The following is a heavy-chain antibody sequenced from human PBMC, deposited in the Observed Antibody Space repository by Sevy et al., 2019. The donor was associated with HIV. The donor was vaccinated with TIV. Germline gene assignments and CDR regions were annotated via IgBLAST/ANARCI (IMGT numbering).Heavy chain of an antibody. V-gene: IGHV4-30-2*01. D-gene: IGHD3-10*01. J-gene: IGHJ4*02. CDR2: IYHSGST. CDR3: AREGGRFYYFDY. Sequence: SETLSLTCAVSGGSISSGGFSWSWIRQPPGKGLEWIGYIYHSGSTYYNPSLKSRVTISVDRSKNQFSLKLSSVTAADTAVYYCAREGGRFYYFDYWGQGTQVTVSS. CDR1: GGSISSGGFS.